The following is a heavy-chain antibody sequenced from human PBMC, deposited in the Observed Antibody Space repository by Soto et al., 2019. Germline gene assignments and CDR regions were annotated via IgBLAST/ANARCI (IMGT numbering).Heavy chain of an antibody. V-gene: IGHV4-39*01. J-gene: IGHJ4*02. CDR3: AGAASPEALDY. CDR1: GGSISSSSYY. CDR2: IYYSGST. D-gene: IGHD6-25*01. Sequence: SETLSLTCTVSGGSISSSSYYWGWIRQPPGKGLEWIGSIYYSGSTYYNSSLKSRVTISVDTSKNQFSLKLSSVTAADTAVYYCAGAASPEALDYWGQGTLVTVSS.